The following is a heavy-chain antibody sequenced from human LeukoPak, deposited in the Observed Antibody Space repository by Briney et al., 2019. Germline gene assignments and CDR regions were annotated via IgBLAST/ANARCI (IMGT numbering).Heavy chain of an antibody. J-gene: IGHJ4*02. D-gene: IGHD3-16*02. CDR2: IWYDGSNK. Sequence: TGRSLRLSCAASGFTFSSYGMHWVRQAPGKGLEWVAVIWYDGSNKYYADSVKGGFTISRDNSKNTLYLQMNSLRAEDTAVYYCASNDYVWGSYRSAIRFWGQGTLVTVSS. V-gene: IGHV3-33*01. CDR1: GFTFSSYG. CDR3: ASNDYVWGSYRSAIRF.